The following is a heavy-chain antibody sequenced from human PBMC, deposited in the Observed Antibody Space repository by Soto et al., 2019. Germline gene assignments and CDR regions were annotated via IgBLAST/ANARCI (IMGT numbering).Heavy chain of an antibody. CDR3: ARYRTVISAFDI. CDR2: INAGNGNT. J-gene: IGHJ3*02. V-gene: IGHV1-3*01. Sequence: ASVKVSCKASGYTFTSYAMHWVRQAPGQRLEWMGWINAGNGNTKYSQKFQGRVTITRDTSASTAYMELSSLRSEDTAVYYCARYRTVISAFDIWGQGTVVTVSS. CDR1: GYTFTSYA. D-gene: IGHD4-17*01.